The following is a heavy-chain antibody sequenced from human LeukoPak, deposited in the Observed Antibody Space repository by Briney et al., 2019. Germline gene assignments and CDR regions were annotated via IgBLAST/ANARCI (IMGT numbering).Heavy chain of an antibody. CDR1: EFTFRSYD. CDR3: AKEVRGDAFDI. CDR2: ISYDGSDK. V-gene: IGHV3-30*18. J-gene: IGHJ3*02. D-gene: IGHD3-16*01. Sequence: GGSLRLSCVASEFTFRSYDMHWVRQAPGKGLEWVAVISYDGSDKDYADSVKGRFTISRDNTKNTLFLQMNSLRAEDTAVYYCAKEVRGDAFDIWGQGTMVTVSS.